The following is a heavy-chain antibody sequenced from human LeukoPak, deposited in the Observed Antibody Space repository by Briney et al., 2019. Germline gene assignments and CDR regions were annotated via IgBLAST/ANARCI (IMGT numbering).Heavy chain of an antibody. CDR2: ISSSSSYI. J-gene: IGHJ6*03. D-gene: IGHD6-13*01. V-gene: IGHV3-21*01. CDR3: ARRKMWQQLDDNYYYYYMDV. CDR1: GSTFSTYS. Sequence: PGGSLRLSCAASGSTFSTYSMNWVRQAPGKGLEWVSSISSSSSYIYYADSVKGRFTISRDNAKNSLYLQMNSLRAEDTAMYYCARRKMWQQLDDNYYYYYMDVWGKGTTVTVSS.